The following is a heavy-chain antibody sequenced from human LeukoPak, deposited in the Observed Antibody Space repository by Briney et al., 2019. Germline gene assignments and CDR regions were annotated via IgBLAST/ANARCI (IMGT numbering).Heavy chain of an antibody. CDR3: ARELISSRAAFDT. CDR1: GGSLNDYL. Sequence: SETLSLTCAVYGGSLNDYLWSWIRQPPGPGPEWIGEVGHSGTTNYNPSLKSRVTISVDTSKNQFSLKLTSVTAADTAVYYCARELISSRAAFDTWGQGTVVTVSS. D-gene: IGHD3-10*01. CDR2: VGHSGTT. J-gene: IGHJ3*02. V-gene: IGHV4-34*01.